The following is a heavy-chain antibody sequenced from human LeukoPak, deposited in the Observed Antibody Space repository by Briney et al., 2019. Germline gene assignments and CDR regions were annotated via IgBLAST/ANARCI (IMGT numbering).Heavy chain of an antibody. CDR2: ISPYNDNT. J-gene: IGHJ4*02. CDR1: GYIFSTYG. V-gene: IGHV1-18*01. CDR3: ARDGHRMYYYGGSDYHFDY. D-gene: IGHD3-22*01. Sequence: GASVKVSCKASGYIFSTYGISWVRQAPGQGLEWMGWISPYNDNTNYAQKLQGRVTMTTDTSTSTAYMELRSLRSDDTALYYCARDGHRMYYYGGSDYHFDYWGQGTLVTVSS.